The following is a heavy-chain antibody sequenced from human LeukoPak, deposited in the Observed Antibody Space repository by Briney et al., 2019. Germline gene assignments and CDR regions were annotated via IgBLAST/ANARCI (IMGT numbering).Heavy chain of an antibody. CDR1: GGSISSGGYY. D-gene: IGHD1-26*01. CDR3: ARADSGSYWFDP. V-gene: IGHV4-31*03. CDR2: IYYSGST. Sequence: PSQTLSLTCTVSGGSISSGGYYWSWIRQHPGKGLEWIGYIYYSGSTYYNPSLKSRVTISVDTSKNQFSLKLSSVTAADTAVYYCARADSGSYWFDPWGQGTLVTVSS. J-gene: IGHJ5*02.